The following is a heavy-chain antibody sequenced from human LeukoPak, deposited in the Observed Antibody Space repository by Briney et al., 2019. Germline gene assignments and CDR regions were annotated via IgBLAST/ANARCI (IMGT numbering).Heavy chain of an antibody. Sequence: PGGSLRLSCVVSGFTFSNYGMHWVRQAPGKGLEWVAFIRYDGSNKYYADSVKGRFTISRDNAKDSLFLQMNSLRDDDTAVYYCARHRPISLWGRGTMVTVSS. CDR1: GFTFSNYG. J-gene: IGHJ3*01. V-gene: IGHV3-30*02. D-gene: IGHD5-24*01. CDR3: ARHRPISL. CDR2: IRYDGSNK.